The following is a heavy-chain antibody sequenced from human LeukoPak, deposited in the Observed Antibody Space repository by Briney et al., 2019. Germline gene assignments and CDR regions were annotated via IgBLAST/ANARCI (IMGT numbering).Heavy chain of an antibody. CDR2: IYNSGSI. D-gene: IGHD2-2*01. J-gene: IGHJ4*02. Sequence: SETLSLTCAVSGSSLNTGYYGGWIRQSPGKGLEWIGSIYNSGSIYYNPSLKSRVTISVDTSKNQFSLKLTSVTAADTGVYYCARNARVVPLVRPEGLYFFDYWGQGTLVTVSS. V-gene: IGHV4-38-2*01. CDR1: GSSLNTGYY. CDR3: ARNARVVPLVRPEGLYFFDY.